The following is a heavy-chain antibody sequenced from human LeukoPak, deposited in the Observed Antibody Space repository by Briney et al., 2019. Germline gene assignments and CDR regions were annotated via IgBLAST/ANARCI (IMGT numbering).Heavy chain of an antibody. CDR1: GGSISSHY. Sequence: SETLSLTCTVSGGSISSHYWGWIRQPPGKGLEWIGSIYYSGSTYYNPSLKSRVTISVDTSKNQFSLKLSSVTAADTAVYYCTKYYGSGSWAFDIWGQGTMVTVSS. J-gene: IGHJ3*02. CDR3: TKYYGSGSWAFDI. V-gene: IGHV4-39*01. CDR2: IYYSGST. D-gene: IGHD3-10*01.